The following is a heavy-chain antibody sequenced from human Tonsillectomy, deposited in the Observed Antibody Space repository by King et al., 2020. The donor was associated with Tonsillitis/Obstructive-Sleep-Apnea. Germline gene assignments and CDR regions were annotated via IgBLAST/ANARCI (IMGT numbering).Heavy chain of an antibody. CDR1: GFTVSSNY. Sequence: VQLVESGGGLVQPGGSLRLSCAASGFTVSSNYMSWGRQAPGKGLEWVSVSYSGGSTYYADPVKGRCTISRDNSKNTLYLQMNSLRAEDRAVYYCARDKATGTTDYYYYYYMDVWGKGTTVTVSS. D-gene: IGHD1-7*01. J-gene: IGHJ6*03. V-gene: IGHV3-66*01. CDR2: SYSGGST. CDR3: ARDKATGTTDYYYYYYMDV.